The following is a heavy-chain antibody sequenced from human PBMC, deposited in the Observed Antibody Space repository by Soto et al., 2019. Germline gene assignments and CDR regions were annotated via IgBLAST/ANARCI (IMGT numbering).Heavy chain of an antibody. D-gene: IGHD3-3*01. CDR1: GGTFSSYA. J-gene: IGHJ6*02. V-gene: IGHV1-69*06. CDR2: IIPIFRTA. CDR3: ARLRIWSGYNPTYYYYGMDV. Sequence: QVQLVQSGAEVKKPGSSVKVSCKASGGTFSSYAISWVRQAPGQGLEWMGGIIPIFRTANYAQKFQGRVTITADKSTSTAYMELSSLRSEDTAVYYCARLRIWSGYNPTYYYYGMDVWGQGTTVTVSS.